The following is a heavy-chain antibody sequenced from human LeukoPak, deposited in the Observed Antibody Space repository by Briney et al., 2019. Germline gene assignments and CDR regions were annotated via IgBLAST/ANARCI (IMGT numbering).Heavy chain of an antibody. J-gene: IGHJ4*02. V-gene: IGHV4-38-2*02. Sequence: SETLSLTCTVSGYSISSGYYWGWIRQPPGKGLEWIESIYHSGSTYYNPSLKSRVTISVDTSKNQFSLKLSSVTAADTAVYYCARVLDSGDSSGYYQPAVFDYWGQGTLVTVSS. CDR2: IYHSGST. CDR1: GYSISSGYY. CDR3: ARVLDSGDSSGYYQPAVFDY. D-gene: IGHD3-22*01.